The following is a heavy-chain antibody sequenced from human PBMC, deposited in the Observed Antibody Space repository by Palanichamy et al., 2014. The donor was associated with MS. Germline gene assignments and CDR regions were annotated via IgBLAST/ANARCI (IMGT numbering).Heavy chain of an antibody. J-gene: IGHJ4*02. CDR3: ASGYYGTSGYSLDY. V-gene: IGHV3-66*01. D-gene: IGHD3-22*01. Sequence: EVQLVESGGGLVQPGGSLRLSCAASGFSVSTNYMTWVRQAPGKGLEWVSFINNDGSTYYADSVKGGFTIFRDNSKNTLYLQMHSLRAEDAAVYYCASGYYGTSGYSLDYWGQGSLVTVSA. CDR1: GFSVSTNY. CDR2: INNDGST.